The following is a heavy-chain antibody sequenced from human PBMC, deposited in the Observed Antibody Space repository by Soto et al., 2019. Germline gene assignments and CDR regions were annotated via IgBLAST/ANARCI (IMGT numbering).Heavy chain of an antibody. V-gene: IGHV5-10-1*01. D-gene: IGHD2-15*01. Sequence: GESLKISCKGSGYSFTSYWISWVRQMPGKGLEWMGRIDPSDSYTNYSPSFQGHVTISADKSISTAYLQWSSLKASDTAMYYCARDRHCSGGSCYSYYYYGMDVWGQGTTVTVFS. CDR1: GYSFTSYW. CDR2: IDPSDSYT. CDR3: ARDRHCSGGSCYSYYYYGMDV. J-gene: IGHJ6*02.